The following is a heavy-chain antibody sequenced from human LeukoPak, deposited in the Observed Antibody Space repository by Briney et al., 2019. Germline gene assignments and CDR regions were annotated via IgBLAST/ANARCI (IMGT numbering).Heavy chain of an antibody. CDR2: INPNSGGT. V-gene: IGHV1-2*02. Sequence: GASVKVSCKASGYTFTGYYMHWVRQAPGQGLEWMGWINPNSGGTNYAQKFQGRVTMTRDTSISTAYMELSRLRSDDTAVYYCASVVAAIILDFGMDVWGQGTTVTVSS. D-gene: IGHD2-15*01. CDR3: ASVVAAIILDFGMDV. CDR1: GYTFTGYY. J-gene: IGHJ6*02.